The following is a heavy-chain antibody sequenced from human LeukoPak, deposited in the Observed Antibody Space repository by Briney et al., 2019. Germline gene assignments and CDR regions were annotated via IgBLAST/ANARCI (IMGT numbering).Heavy chain of an antibody. CDR3: ASSYYDILTAHSH. CDR2: IYSGGST. J-gene: IGHJ4*02. CDR1: GFTVSSNY. D-gene: IGHD3-9*01. Sequence: GGSLRLSCAASGFTVSSNYMNWVRQAPGKGLEWVSVIYSGGSTYHADSVKGRFTISRDNSKNMLYLQMNSLRAEDAAVYYCASSYYDILTAHSHWGQGILVTVSS. V-gene: IGHV3-53*01.